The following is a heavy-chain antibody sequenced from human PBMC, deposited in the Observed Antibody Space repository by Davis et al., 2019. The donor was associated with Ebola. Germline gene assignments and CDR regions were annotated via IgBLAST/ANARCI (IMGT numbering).Heavy chain of an antibody. CDR1: GFTFNHYW. CDR3: ARSETWIQDFDI. D-gene: IGHD5-18*01. V-gene: IGHV3-74*01. Sequence: GESLKISCAASGFTFNHYWIHWVRQAPGKGLVWVSYVNNDGSSTTYADSVKGRFTISRDNSKNTLYLQMNSLRAEDTAVYYCARSETWIQDFDIWGQGTMVTVSS. J-gene: IGHJ3*02. CDR2: VNNDGSST.